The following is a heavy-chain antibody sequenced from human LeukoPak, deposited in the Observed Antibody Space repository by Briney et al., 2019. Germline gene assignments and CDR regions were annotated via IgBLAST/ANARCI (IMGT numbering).Heavy chain of an antibody. J-gene: IGHJ4*02. CDR1: GFVFINHW. D-gene: IGHD2-15*01. Sequence: GGSLRLSCAACGFVFINHWMTWVRQALGKGLEWVANINERGSETYYADYVKGRFTISRDNTKKSLFLQLNSLGVEDTATYYCAKDYSFSNFNWGQGTLVTVSS. CDR2: INERGSET. V-gene: IGHV3-7*01. CDR3: AKDYSFSNFN.